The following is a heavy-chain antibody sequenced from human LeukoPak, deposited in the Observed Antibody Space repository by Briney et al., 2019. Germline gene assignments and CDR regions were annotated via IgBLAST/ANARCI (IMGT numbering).Heavy chain of an antibody. CDR1: GFPFSSYP. Sequence: GGSLRLSCAASGFPFSSYPMTWVRQAPGKGLEWVSDISGSGGATFYGDSVQGRFTISRDNSRDTLYLQMNSRTAEDTAVYYCGKYVQTSVGANDYWGQGTLVTVSS. CDR3: GKYVQTSVGANDY. J-gene: IGHJ4*02. CDR2: ISGSGGAT. V-gene: IGHV3-23*01. D-gene: IGHD1-26*01.